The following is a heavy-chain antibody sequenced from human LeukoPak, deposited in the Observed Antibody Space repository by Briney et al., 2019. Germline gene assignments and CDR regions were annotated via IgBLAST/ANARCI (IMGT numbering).Heavy chain of an antibody. CDR3: ARLDWGTANY. V-gene: IGHV4-39*01. CDR1: GCSISSSSYY. CDR2: IYYSGST. J-gene: IGHJ4*02. Sequence: PSETLSLTCTVSGCSISSSSYYWGWICQPPGKGLEWTGSIYYSGSTYYNPSLKSRVTISVDTSKNQYSLKLSSVTAADTAVYYCARLDWGTANYWGQGTLVTVSS. D-gene: IGHD3-9*01.